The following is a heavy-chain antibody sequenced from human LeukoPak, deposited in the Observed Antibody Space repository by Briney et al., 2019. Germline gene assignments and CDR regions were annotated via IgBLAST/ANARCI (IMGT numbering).Heavy chain of an antibody. D-gene: IGHD6-13*01. CDR1: ELPFNAYS. V-gene: IGHV3-21*01. Sequence: EGSLRLSREASELPFNAYSMNWVRQAPGKGLEWVSSISSSSYYTYYADSVKGRFTISRDNTKNSLYLQMNSLRVEDTAVYYCARDLAAGTGNWLDPWGQGTLVTVSS. J-gene: IGHJ5*02. CDR3: ARDLAAGTGNWLDP. CDR2: ISSSSYYT.